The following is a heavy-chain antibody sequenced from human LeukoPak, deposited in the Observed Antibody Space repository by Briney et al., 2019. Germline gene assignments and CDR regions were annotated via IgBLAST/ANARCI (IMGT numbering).Heavy chain of an antibody. D-gene: IGHD2-15*01. J-gene: IGHJ4*02. Sequence: PGGSLRLSCAASGFTFSSYAMSWVRQAPGKGLEWVAVIWYDGSNKDYADSVKGRFTVSRDNSRNTLFLQMSSLRVEDTAVYYCATDRATQYFDYWGQGTLVSVPS. CDR3: ATDRATQYFDY. CDR2: IWYDGSNK. V-gene: IGHV3-33*08. CDR1: GFTFSSYA.